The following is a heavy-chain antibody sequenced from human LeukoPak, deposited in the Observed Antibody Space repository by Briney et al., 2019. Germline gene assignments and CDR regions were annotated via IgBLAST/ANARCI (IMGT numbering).Heavy chain of an antibody. V-gene: IGHV1-2*02. CDR3: ARAGAVAANGAIDY. CDR1: GYTFTGYY. D-gene: IGHD6-19*01. J-gene: IGHJ4*02. CDR2: INSNSGGK. Sequence: ASVKVSCKASGYTFTGYYMHWVRQAPGQGLEWMGWINSNSGGKNYAQKFQGGVTMTRVTSISTAYMELSRLRSDDTAVYYCARAGAVAANGAIDYWGKGTLVTVSS.